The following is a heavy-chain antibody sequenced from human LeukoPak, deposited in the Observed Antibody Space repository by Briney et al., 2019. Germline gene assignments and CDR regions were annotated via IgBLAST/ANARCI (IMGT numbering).Heavy chain of an antibody. CDR2: ISSDSNHI. CDR1: GFTFSDYS. V-gene: IGHV3-21*04. J-gene: IGHJ6*02. CDR3: AKDRRGSSYFYYYGMDV. Sequence: GGSLRLSCAASGFTFSDYSMNWVRQAPGMGLEWVSSISSDSNHILYADSVKGRFTISRDNSKNTLYLQMNSLRAEDTAVYYCAKDRRGSSYFYYYGMDVWGQGTTVTVSS. D-gene: IGHD6-6*01.